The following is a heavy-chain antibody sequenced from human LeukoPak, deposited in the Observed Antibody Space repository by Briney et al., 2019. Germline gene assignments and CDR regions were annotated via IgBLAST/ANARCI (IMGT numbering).Heavy chain of an antibody. CDR3: ARDRWGYSYGGD. CDR2: IKEDGSEK. Sequence: GGSLRLSCAASGFTFSSSWMSWVRQAPGKGLEWVANIKEDGSEKYYVDSVKGRFTISRVTAKNSLYLQMNSLRAEDTAVYYCARDRWGYSYGGDWGEGSLVTVSS. V-gene: IGHV3-7*01. CDR1: GFTFSSSW. J-gene: IGHJ4*02. D-gene: IGHD5-18*01.